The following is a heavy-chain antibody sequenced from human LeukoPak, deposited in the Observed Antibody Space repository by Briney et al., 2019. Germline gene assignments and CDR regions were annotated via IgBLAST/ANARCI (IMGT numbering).Heavy chain of an antibody. CDR3: TRGRSSGWPTGY. CDR1: GFTFGGYA. J-gene: IGHJ4*02. V-gene: IGHV3-49*03. D-gene: IGHD6-19*01. CDR2: IRSKAYGGTT. Sequence: GGSLRLSCTASGFTFGGYAMSWFRQAPGKGLEWVGFIRSKAYGGTTEYAASVKGRFTISRDDSKSIAYLQMNSLKTEDTAVYYCTRGRSSGWPTGYWGQGTLVTVSS.